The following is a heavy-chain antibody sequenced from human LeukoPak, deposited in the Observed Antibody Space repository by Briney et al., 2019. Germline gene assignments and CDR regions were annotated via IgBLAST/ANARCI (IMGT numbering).Heavy chain of an antibody. CDR3: AKSGSYFSAY. Sequence: GGSLRLSCAASGFAFSGYAMSWVRQPQGKGLEWVSVICGSGGSTYYADSVKGRFTISRDNTQNTVYLQMNSLRAEDTAAYYWAKSGSYFSAYWGQGTLVTVPS. D-gene: IGHD1-26*01. CDR1: GFAFSGYA. CDR2: ICGSGGST. V-gene: IGHV3-23*01. J-gene: IGHJ4*02.